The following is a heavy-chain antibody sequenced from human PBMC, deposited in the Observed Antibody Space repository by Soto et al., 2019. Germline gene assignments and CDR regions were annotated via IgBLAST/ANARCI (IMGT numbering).Heavy chain of an antibody. D-gene: IGHD6-13*01. CDR3: ARGSEYISSWYLQYYYGMDV. Sequence: GGSLRLSCAASGFTFSSYGMHWVRQAPGKGLEWVAVIWYDGSNKYYADSVKGRFTISRDNSKNTLYLQMNSLRAEDTAVYYCARGSEYISSWYLQYYYGMDVWAQGTTVTVSS. J-gene: IGHJ6*02. V-gene: IGHV3-33*01. CDR1: GFTFSSYG. CDR2: IWYDGSNK.